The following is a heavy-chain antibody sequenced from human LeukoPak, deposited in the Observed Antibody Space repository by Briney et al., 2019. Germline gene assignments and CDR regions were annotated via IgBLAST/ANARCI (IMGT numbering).Heavy chain of an antibody. V-gene: IGHV1-2*02. CDR2: INPKSGAT. D-gene: IGHD1-20*01. J-gene: IGHJ6*02. CDR1: EYTFAGSY. CDR3: ARVQYNSDLQDPYYYFGMDV. Sequence: ASVKVSCKASEYTFAGSYIHWVRQAPGQGLEWMGWINPKSGATNYAQQLQGRVTMTRDTSTSTAYTDLSRLRSDDTAVYYCARVQYNSDLQDPYYYFGMDVWGQGTTVTVSS.